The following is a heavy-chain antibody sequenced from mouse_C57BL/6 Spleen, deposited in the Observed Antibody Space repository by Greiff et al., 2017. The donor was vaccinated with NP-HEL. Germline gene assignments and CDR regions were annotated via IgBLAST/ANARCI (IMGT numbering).Heavy chain of an antibody. CDR2: ISSKSNNYTT. CDR1: GFSFNTYA. D-gene: IGHD4-1*01. J-gene: IGHJ1*03. Sequence: EVQLVESGGGLVQPKGSLKLSCAASGFSFNTYAMNWVRQAPGQGLEWVARISSKSNNYTTSYAVPVKDRFTISRDDSGSMLYLQMNNLKTEDTAMYYWVRRDWEGYFDVWGTGTTVTVSS. CDR3: VRRDWEGYFDV. V-gene: IGHV10-1*01.